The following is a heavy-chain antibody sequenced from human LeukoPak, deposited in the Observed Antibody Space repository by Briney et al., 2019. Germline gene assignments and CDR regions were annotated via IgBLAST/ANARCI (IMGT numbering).Heavy chain of an antibody. J-gene: IGHJ4*02. V-gene: IGHV3-15*01. CDR1: GFTFRNSW. CDR3: TTRFGGHHY. Sequence: GGSLRLSCAASGFTFRNSWMSWVRQAPGKGLEWVGRIKSKTDGGTTDYTAPVKGRFTISRDDSKNTLYLKMNSLKTEDTAVYYCTTRFGGHHYWGQGTLVTVSS. D-gene: IGHD2-15*01. CDR2: IKSKTDGGTT.